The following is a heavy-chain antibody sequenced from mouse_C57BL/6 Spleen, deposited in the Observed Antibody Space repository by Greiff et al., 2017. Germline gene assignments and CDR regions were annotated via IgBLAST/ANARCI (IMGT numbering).Heavy chain of an antibody. CDR1: GYAFTNYL. V-gene: IGHV1-54*01. CDR2: INPGSGGT. CDR3: ARDENMGLWLDY. D-gene: IGHD1-1*02. Sequence: QVQLKQSGAELVRPGTSVKVSCKASGYAFTNYLIEWVKQRPGQGLEWIGVINPGSGGTNYNEKFKGKATLTADKSSSTAYMQLSSLTSEDSAVYFCARDENMGLWLDYWGQGTTLTVSS. J-gene: IGHJ2*01.